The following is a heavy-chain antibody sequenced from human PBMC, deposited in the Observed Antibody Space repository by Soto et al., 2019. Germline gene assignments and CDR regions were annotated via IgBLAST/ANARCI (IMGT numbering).Heavy chain of an antibody. CDR1: GGSISSGNYY. V-gene: IGHV4-31*03. D-gene: IGHD5-12*01. CDR3: ARDRYSGYYYYGMDV. Sequence: QVQLQESGPGLVKPSQTLSLTCTVSGGSISSGNYYWSWIRQYPGKGLEWIGYIYYSGNTYYNPSLKSRVTISVDTSKNQFSLKLSSVTAADTAVYYCARDRYSGYYYYGMDVWGQGTTVTVSS. CDR2: IYYSGNT. J-gene: IGHJ6*02.